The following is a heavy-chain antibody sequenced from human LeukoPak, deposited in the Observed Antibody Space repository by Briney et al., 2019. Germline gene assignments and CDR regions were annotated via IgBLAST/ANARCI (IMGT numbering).Heavy chain of an antibody. Sequence: GASVKVSCKASGGTFSSYAISWVRQAPGQGLEWMGGIIPIFGTANYAQKFQGRVTITADESTSTAYMELSSLRSEDTAVYYCATSTDVDIVATILSPLDYWGQGTLVTVSS. J-gene: IGHJ4*02. D-gene: IGHD5-12*01. V-gene: IGHV1-69*13. CDR1: GGTFSSYA. CDR3: ATSTDVDIVATILSPLDY. CDR2: IIPIFGTA.